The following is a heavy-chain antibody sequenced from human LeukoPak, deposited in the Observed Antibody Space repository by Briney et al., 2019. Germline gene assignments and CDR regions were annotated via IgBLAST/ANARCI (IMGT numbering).Heavy chain of an antibody. V-gene: IGHV4-59*08. D-gene: IGHD3-10*01. J-gene: IGHJ4*02. CDR1: GGSISSYY. CDR2: IYYSGST. CDR3: ARHVPDYYGSGSYFDY. Sequence: SETLSLTCTVSGGSISSYYWSWIRQPPGEGLEWIGYIYYSGSTNYNPSLKSRVTISVDTSKNQFSLKLSSVTAADTAVYYCARHVPDYYGSGSYFDYWGQGTLVTVSS.